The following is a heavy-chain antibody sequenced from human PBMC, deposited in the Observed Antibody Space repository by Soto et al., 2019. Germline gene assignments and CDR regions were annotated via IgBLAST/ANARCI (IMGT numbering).Heavy chain of an antibody. J-gene: IGHJ6*02. CDR3: ARDLVRITYYDILTGYYQLYYYGMDV. CDR2: ISYDGSNK. Sequence: PGGSLRLSXAASGFTFSSYAMHWVRQAPGKGLEWVAVISYDGSNKYYADSVKGRFTISRDNSKNTLYLQMNSLRAEDTAVYYCARDLVRITYYDILTGYYQLYYYGMDVWGQGTTVTVSS. V-gene: IGHV3-30-3*01. D-gene: IGHD3-9*01. CDR1: GFTFSSYA.